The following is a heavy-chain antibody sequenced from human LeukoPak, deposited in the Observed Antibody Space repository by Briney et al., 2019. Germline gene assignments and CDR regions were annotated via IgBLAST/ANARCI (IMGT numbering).Heavy chain of an antibody. CDR3: ARAYSSSSSSDF. V-gene: IGHV1-2*02. Sequence: ASVKCSCKASGYTFADYYMHWVGRAPGQGLEWMGGISPNSGGTNYAQKFQGRVTMTRDTSITTAYMELSRLRSDDTAVYYCARAYSSSSSSDFWGQGTLVIVSS. D-gene: IGHD6-6*01. J-gene: IGHJ4*02. CDR1: GYTFADYY. CDR2: ISPNSGGT.